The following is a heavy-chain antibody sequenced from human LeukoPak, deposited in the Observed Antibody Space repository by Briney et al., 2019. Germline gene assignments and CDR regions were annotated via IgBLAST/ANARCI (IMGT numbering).Heavy chain of an antibody. J-gene: IGHJ4*02. CDR2: IRHDGNNK. CDR3: AKDPSATVTPNYFDY. V-gene: IGHV3-30*02. Sequence: PGGSLRLSCAASGFTFSSYDMHWVRQAPGKGLEWVAFIRHDGNNKFYADSVRGRFTISRDNSKNTLFLQMDGLRTEDTAVYYCAKDPSATVTPNYFDYWGQGTLVTVSP. D-gene: IGHD4-11*01. CDR1: GFTFSSYD.